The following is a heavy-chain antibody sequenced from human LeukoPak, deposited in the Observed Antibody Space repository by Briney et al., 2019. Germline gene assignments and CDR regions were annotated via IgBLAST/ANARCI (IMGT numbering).Heavy chain of an antibody. CDR3: AKDLGVRYFDWLIPGSDY. J-gene: IGHJ4*02. D-gene: IGHD3-9*01. Sequence: GGSLRLSCVASGFTFSNYSMSWVRQAPGKGLEWVSAISGSGDSTYYGDSVKGRFTMSRDNSKNTLYLQMNSLRAEDTAVYYCAKDLGVRYFDWLIPGSDYWGQGTLVTVSS. V-gene: IGHV3-23*01. CDR2: ISGSGDST. CDR1: GFTFSNYS.